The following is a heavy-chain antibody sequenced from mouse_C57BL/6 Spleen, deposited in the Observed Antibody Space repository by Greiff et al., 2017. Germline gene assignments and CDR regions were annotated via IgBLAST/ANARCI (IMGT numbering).Heavy chain of an antibody. Sequence: EVQVVESGGGLVKPGGSLKLPCAASGFTFSDYGMHWVRQAPEKGLEWVAYISSGSSTIYYADTVKGRFTISRDNAKNTLFLQMTSLRSEGTAMYYCARGLGGSFDYRGQGTTLTVSS. CDR3: ARGLGGSFDY. V-gene: IGHV5-17*01. D-gene: IGHD3-3*01. CDR2: ISSGSSTI. CDR1: GFTFSDYG. J-gene: IGHJ2*01.